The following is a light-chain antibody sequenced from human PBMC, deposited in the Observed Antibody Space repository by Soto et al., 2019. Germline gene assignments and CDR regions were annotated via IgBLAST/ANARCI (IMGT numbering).Light chain of an antibody. J-gene: IGKJ1*01. CDR2: AAS. CDR3: QQCGSLPLT. Sequence: EIVLTQSPGTLSLSPGERVTLSCRPSQSVSSSHLAWYQQKPGQAPRLLIYAASTRATGIPDRFSGSGSGTDFTLTISRLEPEDFAIYYCQQCGSLPLTFGQGTKVEI. CDR1: QSVSSSH. V-gene: IGKV3-20*01.